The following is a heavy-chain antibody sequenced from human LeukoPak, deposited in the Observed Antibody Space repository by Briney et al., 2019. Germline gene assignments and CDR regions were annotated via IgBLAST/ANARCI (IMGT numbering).Heavy chain of an antibody. CDR1: GFTFSGSA. Sequence: SGGSLRLSCAASGFTFSGSAMHWVRQASGKGLEWVGRIRSKANSYATAYAASVKGRFTISRDDSKNTAYLQMNSLKTEDTAVYYCTRLGTPDAFDIWGQGTMVTVSS. V-gene: IGHV3-73*01. J-gene: IGHJ3*02. CDR3: TRLGTPDAFDI. CDR2: IRSKANSYAT.